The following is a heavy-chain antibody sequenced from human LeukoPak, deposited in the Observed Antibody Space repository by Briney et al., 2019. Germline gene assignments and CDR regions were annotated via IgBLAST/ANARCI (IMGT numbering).Heavy chain of an antibody. Sequence: QAGGSLRLSCAVSGITLSNYGMSWVRQAPGKGLEWVAIISDSGGSTNYADSVKGRFTISRDNPKNTLYLQLNSLRAEDTAVYFCPKRGVVIRVILVGFHKEAYYFDSWGQGALVTVSS. V-gene: IGHV3-23*01. CDR1: GITLSNYG. CDR2: ISDSGGST. D-gene: IGHD3-22*01. J-gene: IGHJ4*02. CDR3: PKRGVVIRVILVGFHKEAYYFDS.